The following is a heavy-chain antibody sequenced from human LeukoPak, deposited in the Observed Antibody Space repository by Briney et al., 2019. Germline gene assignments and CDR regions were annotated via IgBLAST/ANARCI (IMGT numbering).Heavy chain of an antibody. D-gene: IGHD3-10*01. CDR3: ARGLSVGRGVNKLYYFDY. Sequence: GSLRLSCAASGFTFSSYAMSWVRQAPGKGLEWIGTISYSGTTHDNPSLKSRVIISVDTSKKQFSLRLSSVAAADTAAYYCARGLSVGRGVNKLYYFDYWGQGPLVTVSS. CDR1: GFTFSSYA. V-gene: IGHV4-34*01. J-gene: IGHJ4*02. CDR2: ISYSGTT.